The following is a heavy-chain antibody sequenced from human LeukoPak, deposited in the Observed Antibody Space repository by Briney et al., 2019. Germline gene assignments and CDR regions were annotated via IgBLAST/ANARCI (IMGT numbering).Heavy chain of an antibody. CDR2: ISGSGGSA. Sequence: GGSLRLSCAASGFTFSSYAMSWVRQAPGRGLEWVSAISGSGGSAYYADSVKGRFTISRDNSKNTLYLQMNSLRAEDTAVYYCAKAPVTTCSGAYCYPFDYWGQGTLVTVSS. V-gene: IGHV3-23*01. CDR3: AKAPVTTCSGAYCYPFDY. CDR1: GFTFSSYA. J-gene: IGHJ4*02. D-gene: IGHD2-21*01.